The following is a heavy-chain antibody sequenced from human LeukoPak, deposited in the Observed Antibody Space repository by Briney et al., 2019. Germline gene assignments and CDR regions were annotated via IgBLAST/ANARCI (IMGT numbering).Heavy chain of an antibody. CDR2: IYSGGST. D-gene: IGHD6-19*01. Sequence: GGSLRLSCAASGFTFSNYAMHWVRQAPGKGLEWVAVIYSGGSTYYADSVKGRFTISRDNSKNTLYLQMNSLRAEDTAVYYCARISSGYDAFDIWGQGTMVTVSS. CDR1: GFTFSNYA. J-gene: IGHJ3*02. V-gene: IGHV3-53*01. CDR3: ARISSGYDAFDI.